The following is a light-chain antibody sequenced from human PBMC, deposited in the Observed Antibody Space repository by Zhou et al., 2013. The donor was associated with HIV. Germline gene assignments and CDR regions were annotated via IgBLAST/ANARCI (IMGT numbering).Light chain of an antibody. CDR2: GAS. J-gene: IGKJ2*01. Sequence: DIVLTQSPGTLSLSPGERATLSCRASHIVNSNNLAWYQQKYGQTPRLLIYGASNRATGISDRFSGSGSGTDFTLTINRLEPEDFAVYYCHQYGGPPLAFGQGTKLEIK. CDR1: HIVNSNN. CDR3: HQYGGPPLA. V-gene: IGKV3-20*01.